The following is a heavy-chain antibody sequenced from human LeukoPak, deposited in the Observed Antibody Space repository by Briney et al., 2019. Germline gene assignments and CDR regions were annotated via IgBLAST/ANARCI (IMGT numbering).Heavy chain of an antibody. CDR2: ISWNSGIL. V-gene: IGHV3-9*01. CDR1: GFTFDDYA. CDR3: ASGDYFDY. Sequence: PGGSLRLSCAASGFTFDDYAMHWVRQAPGKVLEWVSGISWNSGILGYANSVKGRFTISRDNAMNSLDLQMNSLRAEDTALYYCASGDYFDYWGQGTLVTVSS. J-gene: IGHJ4*02.